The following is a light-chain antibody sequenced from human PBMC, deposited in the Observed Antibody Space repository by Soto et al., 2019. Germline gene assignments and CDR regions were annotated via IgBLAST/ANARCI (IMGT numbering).Light chain of an antibody. J-gene: IGKJ1*01. CDR3: QQYNSYSGT. V-gene: IGKV1-5*03. CDR2: KAS. Sequence: QMTQSPTTLSASVGYRVTITCRASQSISSWLAWYQQKPGKAPKLLIYKASSLESGVPSRFSGSGSGTEFTLTISSLQPDDFATYYCQQYNSYSGTFGQGTKVDI. CDR1: QSISSW.